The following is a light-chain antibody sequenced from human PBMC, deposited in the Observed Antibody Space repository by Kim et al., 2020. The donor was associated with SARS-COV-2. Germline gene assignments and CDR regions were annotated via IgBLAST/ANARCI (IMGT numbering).Light chain of an antibody. Sequence: DIHMTQSPSSLSASVGDRVTISCRASQSISNYLNWYLQKPGKAPKLLMYDAFSLESGVPSRFSGSGSGTNFTLTISSLQPEDFATYYCQESYSSLWTFGQGTKVDI. CDR2: DAF. CDR3: QESYSSLWT. V-gene: IGKV1-39*01. J-gene: IGKJ1*01. CDR1: QSISNY.